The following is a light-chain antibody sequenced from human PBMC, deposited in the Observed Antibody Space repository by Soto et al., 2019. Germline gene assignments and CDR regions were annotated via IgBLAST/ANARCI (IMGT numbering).Light chain of an antibody. CDR1: QDIRNK. CDR2: GAS. J-gene: IGKJ5*01. Sequence: IQMTQFPSSLSASVRDRVVISCRTSQDIRNKLGWYQQKPGQAPKLLIFGASTLQSGVPSRFSGSGSGTEFTLSISSLQPADVATYYCQQGYSTTPITFGQGTRLEIK. CDR3: QQGYSTTPIT. V-gene: IGKV1-39*01.